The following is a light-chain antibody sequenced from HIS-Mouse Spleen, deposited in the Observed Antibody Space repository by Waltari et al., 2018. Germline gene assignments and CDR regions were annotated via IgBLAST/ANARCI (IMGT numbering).Light chain of an antibody. V-gene: IGLV3-25*03. CDR3: QSADSSGTGWV. J-gene: IGLJ3*02. Sequence: SYELTQPPSVSVSPGQTARITCSGDALPKQYAYWYQQKPGQAPVLVIYKDRERPSGIPKRFSGSSSGTTVTLTISGVQAEDEADYYCQSADSSGTGWVFGGGTKLTVL. CDR2: KDR. CDR1: ALPKQY.